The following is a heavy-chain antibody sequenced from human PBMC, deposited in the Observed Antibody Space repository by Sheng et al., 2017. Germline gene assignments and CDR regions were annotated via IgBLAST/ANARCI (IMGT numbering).Heavy chain of an antibody. V-gene: IGHV3-30*18. J-gene: IGHJ4*02. CDR3: AKRFFVGKMTTVTIDY. CDR2: ISYDGSNK. CDR1: GFTFSSYG. Sequence: QVQLVESGGGVVQPGRSLRLSCAASGFTFSSYGMHWVRQAPGKGLEWVAVISYDGSNKYYADSVKGRFTISRDNSKNTLYLQMNSLRAEDTAVYYCAKRFFVGKMTTVTIDYWGQGTLVTVSS. D-gene: IGHD4-17*01.